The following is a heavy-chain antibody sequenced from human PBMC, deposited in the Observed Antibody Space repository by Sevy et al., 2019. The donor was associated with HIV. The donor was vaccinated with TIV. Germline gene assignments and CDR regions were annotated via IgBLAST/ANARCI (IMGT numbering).Heavy chain of an antibody. CDR3: VREDLVLGEDNYYGMDV. Sequence: GGSLRLSCAVSGFTVSDNYMNWVRQAPGKGLEWVSIIYITGRTCYADSVRGRFTISRDKSKNTLYLQMNSLRVEDTAVYYCVREDLVLGEDNYYGMDVWGQGTTVTVSS. J-gene: IGHJ6*02. D-gene: IGHD3-16*01. CDR1: GFTVSDNY. V-gene: IGHV3-53*01. CDR2: IYITGRT.